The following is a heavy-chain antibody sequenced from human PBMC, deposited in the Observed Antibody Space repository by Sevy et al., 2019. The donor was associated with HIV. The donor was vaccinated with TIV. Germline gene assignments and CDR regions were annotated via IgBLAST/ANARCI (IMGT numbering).Heavy chain of an antibody. V-gene: IGHV1-18*04. CDR3: ARDYNCSGGSCYSGLFDY. Sequence: ASVMVSCKASGYTFTSYGISWVRHAPGQGLEWMGWISAYNGNTNYAQKLQGRVTMTTDTSTSTAYMELRSLRSDDTAVYYCARDYNCSGGSCYSGLFDYWGQGTLVTVSS. D-gene: IGHD2-15*01. CDR1: GYTFTSYG. CDR2: ISAYNGNT. J-gene: IGHJ4*02.